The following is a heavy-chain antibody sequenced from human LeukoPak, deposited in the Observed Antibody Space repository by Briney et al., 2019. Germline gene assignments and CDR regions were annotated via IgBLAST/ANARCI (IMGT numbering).Heavy chain of an antibody. D-gene: IGHD6-19*01. CDR3: ARTASSGWYYFDY. J-gene: IGHJ4*02. CDR1: GGTFISYA. Sequence: ASVKVSCKASGGTFISYAISWVRQAPGQGLEWMGGIIPIFGTANYAQKFQGRVTITADESTSTAYMELSSLRSEDTAVYYCARTASSGWYYFDYWGQGTLVTVSS. V-gene: IGHV1-69*13. CDR2: IIPIFGTA.